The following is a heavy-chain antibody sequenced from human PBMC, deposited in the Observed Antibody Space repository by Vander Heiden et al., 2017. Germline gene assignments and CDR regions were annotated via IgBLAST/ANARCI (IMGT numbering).Heavy chain of an antibody. Sequence: EVQLVESGGGLVQPGGSWRLSCAASGFTFSHYFIHWVRQAPGKGLVWVSNINGDGSTTNYADSVKGRFTISRDNAKNTLYLQMNNLRAEDTAVYYCARGNYGMDVWGQGTTVTVS. V-gene: IGHV3-74*01. CDR3: ARGNYGMDV. CDR1: GFTFSHYF. CDR2: INGDGSTT. J-gene: IGHJ6*02.